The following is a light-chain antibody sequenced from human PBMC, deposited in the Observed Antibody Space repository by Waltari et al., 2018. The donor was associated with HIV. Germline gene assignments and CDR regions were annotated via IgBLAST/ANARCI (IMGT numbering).Light chain of an antibody. CDR3: CSYSGGSTYWV. V-gene: IGLV2-23*02. J-gene: IGLJ3*02. CDR1: SSDVGNYNL. Sequence: QSALTQPASLSGSPGQSITISCTGTSSDVGNYNLVSWYQQHPGHAPKLIIYEVNNRPAGVSNRFSASKSGNTAALTIFGLQPEDGADYYCCSYSGGSTYWVFGGGTKLTVL. CDR2: EVN.